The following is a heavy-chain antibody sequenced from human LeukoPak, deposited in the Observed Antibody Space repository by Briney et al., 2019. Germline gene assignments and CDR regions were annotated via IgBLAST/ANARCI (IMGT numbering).Heavy chain of an antibody. CDR1: GFTFSSYE. D-gene: IGHD3-22*01. CDR3: ARASDTYYYDSSGSPHFDY. J-gene: IGHJ4*02. Sequence: PGGSLRLSCAVSGFTFSSYEMNWVRQAPGKGLEWFSYISSSGSTIYYADSVKGRFTISRDNAKNSLYLQMNSLRAEDTAVYYCARASDTYYYDSSGSPHFDYWGQGTLVTVSS. V-gene: IGHV3-48*03. CDR2: ISSSGSTI.